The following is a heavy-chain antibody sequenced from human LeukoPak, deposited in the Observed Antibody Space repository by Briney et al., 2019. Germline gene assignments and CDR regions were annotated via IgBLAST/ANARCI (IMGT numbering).Heavy chain of an antibody. CDR3: ARLYGSGSYYGRYYYYYMGV. J-gene: IGHJ6*03. V-gene: IGHV4-39*01. CDR2: IFHSGTT. Sequence: SETLSLTCTVFGGPISTNTYYWGWIRQPPGKGLEWLGSIFHSGTTYSNASLKSRVAISVDASKNEFSLKLNSVTAADTAVYYCARLYGSGSYYGRYYYYYMGVRGKGTTVPV. D-gene: IGHD3-10*01. CDR1: GGPISTNTYY.